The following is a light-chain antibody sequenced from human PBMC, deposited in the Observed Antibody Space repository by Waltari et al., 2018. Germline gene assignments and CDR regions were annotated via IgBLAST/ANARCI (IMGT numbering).Light chain of an antibody. J-gene: IGKJ3*01. CDR1: QSISNT. Sequence: EIVMTQSPATLSVSPGERATLSCRASQSISNTLAWYQQKPGKAPRLLVYATSARATGVPARFSGSGSGTEFTLTINSLQSEDFAVYYCQQYSDWPPGTFGPGTKVDIK. V-gene: IGKV3-15*01. CDR2: ATS. CDR3: QQYSDWPPGT.